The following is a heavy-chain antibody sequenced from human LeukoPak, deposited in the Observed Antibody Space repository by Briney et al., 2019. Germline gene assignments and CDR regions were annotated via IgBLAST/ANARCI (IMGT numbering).Heavy chain of an antibody. CDR1: GFTFSIYA. V-gene: IGHV3-23*01. CDR2: ISGSGGST. J-gene: IGHJ4*02. CDR3: AKDLTAMVPEWFDY. D-gene: IGHD5-18*01. Sequence: GGSLRLSCAASGFTFSIYAMSWVRQAPGKGLEWVSGISGSGGSTYYADSVKGRFTISRDNSKNTLYLQMNSLRAEDTAVYYCAKDLTAMVPEWFDYWGQGTLVTVSS.